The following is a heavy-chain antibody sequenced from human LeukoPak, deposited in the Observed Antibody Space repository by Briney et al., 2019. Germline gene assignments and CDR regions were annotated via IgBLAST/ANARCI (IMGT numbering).Heavy chain of an antibody. CDR2: LSGNEDLV. V-gene: IGHV3-23*01. Sequence: GGSLRLSCAASGFTFTTYAMSWVRQAPGKGLEWVASLSGNEDLVWYPDSLRGRFIISRDNSKNTLYLQLNSLRVEDTAVYYCAKDRRGSGWYGGFDSWGQGMLVTVSS. CDR3: AKDRRGSGWYGGFDS. J-gene: IGHJ4*02. D-gene: IGHD6-19*01. CDR1: GFTFTTYA.